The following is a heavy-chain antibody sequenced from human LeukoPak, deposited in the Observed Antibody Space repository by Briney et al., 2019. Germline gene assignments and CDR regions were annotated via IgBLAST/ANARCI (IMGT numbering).Heavy chain of an antibody. Sequence: GGSLRLSCAASGFNFGNYWMSWVRQAPGKGLEFVGNIEDDGSEQNYVDSVKGRFTISRDNVKNSLYLQMNSLRVEDTAVYYCARDIIRGQSDFDYWGQGILVTVSS. V-gene: IGHV3-7*01. J-gene: IGHJ4*02. D-gene: IGHD5-12*01. CDR2: IEDDGSEQ. CDR3: ARDIIRGQSDFDY. CDR1: GFNFGNYW.